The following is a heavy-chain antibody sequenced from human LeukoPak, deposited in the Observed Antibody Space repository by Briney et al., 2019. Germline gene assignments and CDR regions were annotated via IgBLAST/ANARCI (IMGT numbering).Heavy chain of an antibody. CDR1: GFTFSSYA. J-gene: IGHJ6*04. D-gene: IGHD6-19*01. CDR2: ISGSGGST. CDR3: AKDRKIAVAGRRDGMDV. V-gene: IGHV3-23*01. Sequence: GGSLRLSCAASGFTFSSYAMSWVRQAPGKGLEWVSAISGSGGSTYYADSVKGRFTISRDNSKNTLYLQMNSLRAEDTAVYYCAKDRKIAVAGRRDGMDVWGKGTTVTVSS.